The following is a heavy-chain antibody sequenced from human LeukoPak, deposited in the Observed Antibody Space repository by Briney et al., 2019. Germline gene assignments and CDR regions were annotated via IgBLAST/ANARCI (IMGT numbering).Heavy chain of an antibody. CDR1: GFTFRSYE. D-gene: IGHD3-10*01. V-gene: IGHV3-48*03. Sequence: GGSLRLSCAASGFTFRSYEMNWVRQAPGKGLDWVSYISSSGTTVYYADSVKGRFTVSRDNAKNSLYLEMNSLRAEDTAVYYCARSIKGDSHHWGQGTLITVSS. J-gene: IGHJ5*02. CDR3: ARSIKGDSHH. CDR2: ISSSGTTV.